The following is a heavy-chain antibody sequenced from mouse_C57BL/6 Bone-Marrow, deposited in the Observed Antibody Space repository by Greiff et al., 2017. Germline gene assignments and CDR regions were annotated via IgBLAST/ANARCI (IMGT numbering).Heavy chain of an antibody. D-gene: IGHD2-3*01. CDR3: ARIYDGYLFDY. J-gene: IGHJ2*01. Sequence: VQLQQSGPGLVQPSQSLSITCTVSGFSLTSYGVHWVRQSPGKGLEWLGVIWSGGSTDYNAAFISRLSISKDNSKSQVFFKMNSLQADDTAIYYCARIYDGYLFDYWGQGTTLTVSS. CDR1: GFSLTSYG. CDR2: IWSGGST. V-gene: IGHV2-2*01.